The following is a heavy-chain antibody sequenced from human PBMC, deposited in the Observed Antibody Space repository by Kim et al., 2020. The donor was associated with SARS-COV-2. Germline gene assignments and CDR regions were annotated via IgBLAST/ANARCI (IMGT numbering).Heavy chain of an antibody. V-gene: IGHV3-21*04. D-gene: IGHD2-2*01. Sequence: GGSLRLSCAASGFTFSSYSMNWVRQAPGKGLEWVSSISSSSYIYYADSVKGRFTISRDNAKNSLYLQMNSLRAEDTAVYYCARDEGGAIVVVPAADGHYGMDVWGQGTTVTVSS. CDR3: ARDEGGAIVVVPAADGHYGMDV. J-gene: IGHJ6*01. CDR2: ISSSSYI. CDR1: GFTFSSYS.